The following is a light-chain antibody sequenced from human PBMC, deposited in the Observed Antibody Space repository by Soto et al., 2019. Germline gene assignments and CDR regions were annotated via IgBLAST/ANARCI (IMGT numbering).Light chain of an antibody. J-gene: IGLJ1*01. V-gene: IGLV2-14*01. CDR1: SGDVGGYDY. CDR2: EVT. CDR3: SSHTSGRTRV. Sequence: QSVLTQPASVSGSPGQSIAISCTGTSGDVGGYDYVSWYQQHPDKAPKLMIYEVTKRPSWVSNRFSGPKSGNTASLTISGLQPEDEADYYCSSHTSGRTRVFGSGTKVTVL.